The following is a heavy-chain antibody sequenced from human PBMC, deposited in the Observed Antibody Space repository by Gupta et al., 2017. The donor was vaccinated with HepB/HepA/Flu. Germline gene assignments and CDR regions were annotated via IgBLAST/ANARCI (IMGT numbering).Heavy chain of an antibody. D-gene: IGHD6-13*01. J-gene: IGHJ5*02. V-gene: IGHV3-21*01. CDR1: GFTFSSYS. CDR3: ARAGQQRVPVGWFDP. CDR2: ISSSSSYI. Sequence: EVQLVESGGGLVKPGGSLRLSCAASGFTFSSYSMNWVRQAPGKGLEWVSSISSSSSYIYYADSVKGRFTISRDNAKNSLYLQMNSLGAEDTAVYYCARAGQQRVPVGWFDPGGQGTLVTVSS.